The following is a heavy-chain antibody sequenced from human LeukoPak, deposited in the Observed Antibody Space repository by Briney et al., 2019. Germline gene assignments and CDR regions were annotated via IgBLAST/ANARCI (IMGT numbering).Heavy chain of an antibody. V-gene: IGHV1-69*06. Sequence: SVKVSCKASGGTFSSYAISWVRQAPGQGLEWMGGIIPIFGTANYAQKFQGRVTITADKSTSTAYMELSSLRSEDTAVYYCARGRIAAAGRNWFDPWGQGTLVTVSS. CDR3: ARGRIAAAGRNWFDP. D-gene: IGHD6-13*01. CDR2: IIPIFGTA. CDR1: GGTFSSYA. J-gene: IGHJ5*02.